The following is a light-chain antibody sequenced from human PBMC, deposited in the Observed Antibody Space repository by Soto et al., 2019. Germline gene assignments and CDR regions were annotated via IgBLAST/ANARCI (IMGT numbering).Light chain of an antibody. Sequence: DIQMTQSPSPLSASVGDRLTITCRASQNISYYLNWFQQRPGKAPQLLIFGASNLHIGVPSMFSGSGSGTDFALTISSLQPEDFATYHCQQSYTTPWTFGQGTKV. J-gene: IGKJ1*01. CDR3: QQSYTTPWT. CDR1: QNISYY. CDR2: GAS. V-gene: IGKV1-39*01.